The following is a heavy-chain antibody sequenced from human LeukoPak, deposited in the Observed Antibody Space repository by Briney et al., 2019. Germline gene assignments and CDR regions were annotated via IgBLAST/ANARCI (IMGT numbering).Heavy chain of an antibody. D-gene: IGHD6-19*01. J-gene: IGHJ4*02. V-gene: IGHV1-46*01. Sequence: ASVKVSCKASGYTFTSYYMHWVRQAPGQGLEWMGLINPTGGSTGYAQKFQGRVTMTRDMSTSTDYMELSSLRSEDTAIYYCARGGKQWRGGNYFDSWGQGTLVAVSS. CDR1: GYTFTSYY. CDR3: ARGGKQWRGGNYFDS. CDR2: INPTGGST.